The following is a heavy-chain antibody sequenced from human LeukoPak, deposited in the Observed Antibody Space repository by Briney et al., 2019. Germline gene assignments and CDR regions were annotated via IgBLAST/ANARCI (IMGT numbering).Heavy chain of an antibody. CDR1: GGSISSTSYY. V-gene: IGHV4-39*01. CDR2: IYYSGNT. J-gene: IGHJ4*02. Sequence: SETLSLTCTVSGGSISSTSYYWGWIRQPPGKGLEWIGNIYYSGNTYYNPSLKSRVTISVDTSNNQFSLKLGSVTAADTAVYSCASNLPGSNNFDYWGQGTLVTVSS. D-gene: IGHD5-24*01. CDR3: ASNLPGSNNFDY.